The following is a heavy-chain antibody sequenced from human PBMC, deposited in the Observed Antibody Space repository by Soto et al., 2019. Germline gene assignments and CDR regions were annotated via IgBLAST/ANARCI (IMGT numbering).Heavy chain of an antibody. J-gene: IGHJ3*02. D-gene: IGHD5-18*01. Sequence: GGSLRLSCAASGFTFSSYAMSWVRQAPGKGLEWVSAISGSGGSTYYADSVKGRFTISRDNSKNTLYLQMNSLRAEDTAVYYCAKDLNVDTAMVRKGRPDAFDIWGQGTMVTVSS. V-gene: IGHV3-23*01. CDR3: AKDLNVDTAMVRKGRPDAFDI. CDR1: GFTFSSYA. CDR2: ISGSGGST.